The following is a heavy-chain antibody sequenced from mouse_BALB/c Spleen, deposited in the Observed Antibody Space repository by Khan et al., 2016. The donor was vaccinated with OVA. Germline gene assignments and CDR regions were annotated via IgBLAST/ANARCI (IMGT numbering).Heavy chain of an antibody. CDR3: ASLGAATGGFYYAMDY. J-gene: IGHJ4*01. CDR2: ISSGGSYT. Sequence: EVELVESGGDLVKPGGSLKLSCAASGFTFSSYGMSWVRQTPDKRLEWVATISSGGSYTYYPDSVKGRFTISRDNAKNTLYLQMSSLKSEDTAMYYCASLGAATGGFYYAMDYWGQGTSVTVSS. D-gene: IGHD1-2*01. V-gene: IGHV5-6*01. CDR1: GFTFSSYG.